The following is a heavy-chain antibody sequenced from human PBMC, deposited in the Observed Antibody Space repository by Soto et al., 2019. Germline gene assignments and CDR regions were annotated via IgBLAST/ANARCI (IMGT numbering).Heavy chain of an antibody. Sequence: EVQLLESGGGLVQPGGSLRLSCAASGFTFSSYAMSWVRQAPGKGLEWASGISGSVVSTYYADSVKGRFTISRDNSKSTLYLQMNSLRAEDTAVYYCAKDRERIATRSIDYWGQGTLVTVSS. J-gene: IGHJ4*02. CDR2: ISGSVVST. V-gene: IGHV3-23*01. D-gene: IGHD6-6*01. CDR3: AKDRERIATRSIDY. CDR1: GFTFSSYA.